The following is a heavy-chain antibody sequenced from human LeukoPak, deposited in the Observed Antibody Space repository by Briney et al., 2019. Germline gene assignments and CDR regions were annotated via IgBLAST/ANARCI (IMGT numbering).Heavy chain of an antibody. Sequence: GGSLRLSCAASGFTFSSYGMHWVRQAPGEGLEWVAVISYDGSNKYYADSVKGRFTISRDNSKNTLYLQMNSLRAEDTAVYYCAKGDWFDPWGQGTLVTVSS. CDR2: ISYDGSNK. D-gene: IGHD3-16*01. V-gene: IGHV3-30*18. CDR1: GFTFSSYG. J-gene: IGHJ5*02. CDR3: AKGDWFDP.